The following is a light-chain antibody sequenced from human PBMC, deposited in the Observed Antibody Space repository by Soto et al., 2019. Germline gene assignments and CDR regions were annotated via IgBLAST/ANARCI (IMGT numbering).Light chain of an antibody. V-gene: IGKV3-20*01. CDR1: QSVSSSY. Sequence: EIVLTQSPGTLSLSPGERATLSCRASQSVSSSYLAWYQQKPGQAPRLLIYGASRRATGTPDRFSGSGSGTDFTLTISRVEPEDFAVYYCQHYGSSVPITFGQGTRLEIK. CDR3: QHYGSSVPIT. J-gene: IGKJ5*01. CDR2: GAS.